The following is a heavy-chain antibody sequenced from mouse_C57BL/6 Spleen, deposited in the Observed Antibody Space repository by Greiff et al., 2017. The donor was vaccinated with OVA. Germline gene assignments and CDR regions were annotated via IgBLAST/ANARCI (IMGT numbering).Heavy chain of an antibody. CDR2: ISDGGSYT. V-gene: IGHV5-4*01. D-gene: IGHD2-4*01. CDR3: AREGGLRLRFAY. CDR1: GFTFSSYA. Sequence: EVQGVESGGGLVKPGGSLKLSCAASGFTFSSYAMSWVRQTPEKRLEWVATISDGGSYTYYPDNVKGRFTISRDNAKNNLYLQMRHLKSEDTAMYYCAREGGLRLRFAYWGQGTLVTVSA. J-gene: IGHJ3*01.